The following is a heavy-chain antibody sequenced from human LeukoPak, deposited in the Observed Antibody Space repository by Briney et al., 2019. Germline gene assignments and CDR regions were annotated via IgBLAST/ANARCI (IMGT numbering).Heavy chain of an antibody. CDR3: ANSAID. V-gene: IGHV3-23*01. CDR1: GFTFRNYA. J-gene: IGHJ4*02. Sequence: GGSLRLSCAAAGFGFTFRNYAMSWVRQAPGKGLEWVSAISKSGDTTYYADSVRGRFTIPRASSKNTLYLQMNTLRDEHTAVYYCANSAIDWGQGTPVTVSS. CDR2: ISKSGDTT.